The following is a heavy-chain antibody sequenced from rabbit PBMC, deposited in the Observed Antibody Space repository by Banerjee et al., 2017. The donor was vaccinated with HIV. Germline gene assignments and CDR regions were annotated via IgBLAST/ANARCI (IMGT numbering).Heavy chain of an antibody. Sequence: QEQLEESGGDLVKPEGSLTLTCTASGIDFSSYYYMCWVRQAPGKGLELIACIYADSGGSTYYASWAKGRFTITRSTSLNTVTLQLNSLTAADTATYFCARDVGGSAYRDAASDLWGPGTLVTVS. CDR3: ARDVGGSAYRDAASDL. V-gene: IGHV1S45*01. CDR1: GIDFSSYYY. D-gene: IGHD1-1*01. J-gene: IGHJ6*01. CDR2: IYADSGGST.